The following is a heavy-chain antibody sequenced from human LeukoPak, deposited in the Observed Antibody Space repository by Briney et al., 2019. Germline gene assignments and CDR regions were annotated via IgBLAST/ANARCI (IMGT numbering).Heavy chain of an antibody. J-gene: IGHJ5*02. CDR3: AGATLSALNVFDP. V-gene: IGHV4-39*01. D-gene: IGHD2-8*01. Sequence: SETLSLTCTVSGGSLSSRNFFWGWIRQAPEKGLDWIGSISYSGSTSYSPPLKSPLPISMDTPKTQSSLNLYSVTATATAVYYWAGATLSALNVFDPWGQGALVTVSS. CDR2: ISYSGST. CDR1: GGSLSSRNFF.